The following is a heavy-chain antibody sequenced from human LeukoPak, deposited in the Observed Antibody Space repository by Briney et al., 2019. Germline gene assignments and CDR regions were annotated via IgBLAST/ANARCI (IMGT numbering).Heavy chain of an antibody. V-gene: IGHV3-11*04. J-gene: IGHJ4*02. CDR2: ISSRGSII. D-gene: IGHD1-1*01. Sequence: GGSLRLSCGASGFTFSDYYMNWIRQAPGKGLEWVSYISSRGSIIKYADSVKGRFTISRDNAKNSLYLQINSLRAEDTAVYYCARGGTVFDYWGQGTLVTVSS. CDR1: GFTFSDYY. CDR3: ARGGTVFDY.